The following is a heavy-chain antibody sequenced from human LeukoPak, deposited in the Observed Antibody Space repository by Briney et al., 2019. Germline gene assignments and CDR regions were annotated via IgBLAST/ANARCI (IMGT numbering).Heavy chain of an antibody. CDR1: RFTFSSYA. J-gene: IGHJ6*03. V-gene: IGHV3-23*01. CDR3: ARVGVYSSSSYHYYYMDV. CDR2: ISGSGGST. D-gene: IGHD6-6*01. Sequence: GGSLRLSCAASRFTFSSYAMSWVRQAPGKGLEWVSAISGSGGSTYYADSVKGRFTISRDNSKNTLYLQMNSLRAEDTAVYYCARVGVYSSSSYHYYYMDVWRKGTTVTVSS.